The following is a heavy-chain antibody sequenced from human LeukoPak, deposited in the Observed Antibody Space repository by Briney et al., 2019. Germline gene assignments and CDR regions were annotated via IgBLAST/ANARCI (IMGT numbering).Heavy chain of an antibody. CDR3: AREWWSSPGPFDY. V-gene: IGHV4-61*02. Sequence: SETLSLTCTVSGGSISSGSYYWSWIRQPAGKGLEWIGRIYTSGSTNYNPSLKSRVTISVDTSKNQFSLKLSSVTAADTAVYYCAREWWSSPGPFDYWGQGTLVTVSS. D-gene: IGHD2-15*01. CDR1: GGSISSGSYY. J-gene: IGHJ4*02. CDR2: IYTSGST.